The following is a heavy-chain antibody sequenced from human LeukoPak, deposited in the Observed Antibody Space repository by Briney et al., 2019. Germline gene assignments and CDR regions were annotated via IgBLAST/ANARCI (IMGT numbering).Heavy chain of an antibody. D-gene: IGHD3-3*01. V-gene: IGHV1-69*04. CDR3: ARDPFRITIFGVVSDWFDP. Sequence: SVKVSCKASGGTFSSYAISWVRQAPGQGLEWMGRTIPILGIANYAQKFQGRVTITADKSTSTAYMELSSLRSEDTAVYYCARDPFRITIFGVVSDWFDPWGQGTLVTVSS. CDR1: GGTFSSYA. CDR2: TIPILGIA. J-gene: IGHJ5*02.